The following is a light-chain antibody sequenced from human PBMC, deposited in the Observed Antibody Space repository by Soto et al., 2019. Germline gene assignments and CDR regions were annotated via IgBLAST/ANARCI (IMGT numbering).Light chain of an antibody. J-gene: IGKJ1*01. CDR1: QSVSNN. Sequence: EIVMTQSPATLSVSPGERVTLTCRASQSVSNNLAWYQQKPGQAPRLLIYDASSRATGIPDRFSGSGSGTDFTLTISRLEPEDFAVYYCQHFGSSRTFGQGTKVDIK. V-gene: IGKV3-20*01. CDR2: DAS. CDR3: QHFGSSRT.